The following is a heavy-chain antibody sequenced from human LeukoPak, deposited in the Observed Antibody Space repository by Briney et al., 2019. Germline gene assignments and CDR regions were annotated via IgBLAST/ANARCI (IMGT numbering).Heavy chain of an antibody. V-gene: IGHV1-18*01. CDR1: GYTLTSYG. J-gene: IGHJ4*02. D-gene: IGHD4-17*01. Sequence: ASVKVSCRASGYTLTSYGINWMRQAPGQGLEWMGWISTQSGNTNYAQKVQGRLTLTTDRSTNTAYMELRSLRSDDTAVYYCARGAYGDKWGQGTMVTVSS. CDR2: ISTQSGNT. CDR3: ARGAYGDK.